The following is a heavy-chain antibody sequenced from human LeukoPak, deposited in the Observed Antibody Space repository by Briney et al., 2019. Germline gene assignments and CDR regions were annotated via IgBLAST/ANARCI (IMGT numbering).Heavy chain of an antibody. J-gene: IGHJ4*02. V-gene: IGHV1-2*06. D-gene: IGHD3-22*01. Sequence: ASVKVSCKASGYTFTGYYMHWVRRAPGQGHEWMGRINPNSGGTNYAQKFQVRVTMTRDTSISTAYMELSRLRSDDTAVYYCASGYYDSFRFDYWGQGTLITVSS. CDR2: INPNSGGT. CDR1: GYTFTGYY. CDR3: ASGYYDSFRFDY.